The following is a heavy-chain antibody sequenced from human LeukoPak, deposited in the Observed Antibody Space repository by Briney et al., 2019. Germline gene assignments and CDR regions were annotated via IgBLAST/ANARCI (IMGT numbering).Heavy chain of an antibody. CDR3: ARDRDYGGFDY. CDR1: GFPVSNNF. Sequence: GGSLRLSCAASGFPVSNNFMSWVRQAPGKGLEWVSVIYSIGSTYYADSVKGRITISRDNSKNTLYLQMNSLRAEDTAVYYCARDRDYGGFDYWGQGTLVTVSS. J-gene: IGHJ4*02. CDR2: IYSIGST. V-gene: IGHV3-53*01. D-gene: IGHD4-23*01.